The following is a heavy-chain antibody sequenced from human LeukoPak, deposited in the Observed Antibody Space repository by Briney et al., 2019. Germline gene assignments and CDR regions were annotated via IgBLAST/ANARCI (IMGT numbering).Heavy chain of an antibody. CDR2: ISAYNGNT. Sequence: ASVKVSCKASGYTFTSYGISWVRQAPGPGLEWMGWISAYNGNTNYAQKLQGRVTMTTDTSTSTAYMELRSLRSDDTAVYYCLFFKQKTAYDMDVWGQGTTVTVSS. D-gene: IGHD3-3*01. CDR3: LFFKQKTAYDMDV. J-gene: IGHJ6*02. V-gene: IGHV1-18*01. CDR1: GYTFTSYG.